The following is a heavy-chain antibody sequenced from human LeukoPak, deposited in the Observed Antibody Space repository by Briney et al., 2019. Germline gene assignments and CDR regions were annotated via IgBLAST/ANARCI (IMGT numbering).Heavy chain of an antibody. V-gene: IGHV1-2*06. CDR1: GYTFSGYY. J-gene: IGHJ4*02. CDR3: ARERKITSFGVACDY. Sequence: ASVKVSCKASGYTFSGYYMHWVRQAPGQGLEWMGRINPNGGGTNYAQRLQGRVTMTSGTSISTAYMELSSLRSDDTAVYYCARERKITSFGVACDYWGQGTLVTVSS. CDR2: INPNGGGT. D-gene: IGHD3-3*01.